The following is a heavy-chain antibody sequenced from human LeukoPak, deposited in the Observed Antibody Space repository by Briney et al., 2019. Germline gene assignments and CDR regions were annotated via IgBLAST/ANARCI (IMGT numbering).Heavy chain of an antibody. D-gene: IGHD6-13*01. J-gene: IGHJ6*03. Sequence: SETLSLTCTVSGGSISSYYWSWIRQPPGKGLEWIGYIYYSGSTNYNPSLKSRVTISVDTSKNQFSLKLSSVTAADTAVYYCARGYSSSWYYYYYYMDVWAKGPRSPSP. CDR2: IYYSGST. CDR1: GGSISSYY. V-gene: IGHV4-59*01. CDR3: ARGYSSSWYYYYYYMDV.